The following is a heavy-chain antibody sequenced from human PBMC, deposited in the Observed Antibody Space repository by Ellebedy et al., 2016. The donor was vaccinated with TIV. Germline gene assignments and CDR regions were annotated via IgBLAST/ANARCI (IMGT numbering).Heavy chain of an antibody. CDR2: ISPSSRAI. CDR1: GFTFSDYT. J-gene: IGHJ4*02. D-gene: IGHD1-26*01. V-gene: IGHV3-48*04. Sequence: GESLKISXAASGFTFSDYTMNWVRQAPGKGLEWVSYISPSSRAIYYKDSVKGRFTISRDNAKNSLYLQMNSLRPEDTAVYYCAAARWELLGWGQGTLVTVSS. CDR3: AAARWELLG.